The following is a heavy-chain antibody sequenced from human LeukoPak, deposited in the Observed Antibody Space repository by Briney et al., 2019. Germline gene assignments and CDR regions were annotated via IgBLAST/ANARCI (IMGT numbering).Heavy chain of an antibody. CDR2: IYTSGST. V-gene: IGHV4-4*07. CDR3: ARGSRWDSGYVDAFDI. Sequence: SETLSLTCTVSGGSISSYYWSWMRQPAGKGLEWIGRIYTSGSTNYNPSLTSRVTMSVDTSKNQFSVKLSSVTAADTAVYYCARGSRWDSGYVDAFDIWGQGTMVTVSS. J-gene: IGHJ3*02. CDR1: GGSISSYY. D-gene: IGHD3-22*01.